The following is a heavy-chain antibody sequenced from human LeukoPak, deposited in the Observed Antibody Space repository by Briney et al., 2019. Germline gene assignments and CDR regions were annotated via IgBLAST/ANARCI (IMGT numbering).Heavy chain of an antibody. J-gene: IGHJ4*02. CDR3: ARFHGNMFSFDY. CDR1: GYTFTGYF. CDR2: IYPNSGGT. V-gene: IGHV1-2*02. D-gene: IGHD3-10*02. Sequence: ASVKVSCKTSGYTFTGYFMHWVRQAPGQGLEWMGWIYPNSGGTNYAQKFQGRVTMTRDTSISTAYMEMSRLRSEDTAVYYCARFHGNMFSFDYWGQGTLVTVSS.